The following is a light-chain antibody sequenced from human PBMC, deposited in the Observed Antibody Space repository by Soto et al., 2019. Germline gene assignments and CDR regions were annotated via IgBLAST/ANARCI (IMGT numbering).Light chain of an antibody. Sequence: ELVLAQSPGTLSLSAGERATLSCRASQSLSSMNLAWYQQKPGQAPRPLIYGVSSRATGIPARFSGSGSGTGFTLTISSLEPEDLAVYYCQQRSNWPHITFGQGTRLEIK. V-gene: IGKV3-11*01. CDR1: QSLSSMN. CDR3: QQRSNWPHIT. J-gene: IGKJ5*01. CDR2: GVS.